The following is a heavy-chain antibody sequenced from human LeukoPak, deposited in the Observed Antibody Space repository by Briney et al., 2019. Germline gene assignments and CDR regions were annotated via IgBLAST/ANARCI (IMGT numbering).Heavy chain of an antibody. CDR1: GFTVSSNY. D-gene: IGHD1-1*01. Sequence: PGGSLRLSCVASGFTVSSNYMSWVRQAPGKGLEWVSPIYSGERTYYADSVRGRFTISRDNSKNTLYLHMNSLRAEDTGMYYCARDNSGSIDYWGQGTLVTVSS. J-gene: IGHJ4*02. CDR3: ARDNSGSIDY. CDR2: IYSGERT. V-gene: IGHV3-53*01.